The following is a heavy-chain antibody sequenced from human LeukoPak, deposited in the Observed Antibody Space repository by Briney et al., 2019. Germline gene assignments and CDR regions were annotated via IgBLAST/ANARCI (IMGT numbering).Heavy chain of an antibody. CDR1: GGSFSGYY. CDR3: ARVVAALRTYYYMDV. V-gene: IGHV4-34*01. J-gene: IGHJ6*03. CDR2: INHSGST. D-gene: IGHD2-2*01. Sequence: SETLSLTCAVYGGSFSGYYWSWIRQPPGKGLEWIGEINHSGSTNYNPSLKSRVTISVDTSKNQFSLKLSSVTAADTAVYYCARVVAALRTYYYMDVWGKGTTVTISS.